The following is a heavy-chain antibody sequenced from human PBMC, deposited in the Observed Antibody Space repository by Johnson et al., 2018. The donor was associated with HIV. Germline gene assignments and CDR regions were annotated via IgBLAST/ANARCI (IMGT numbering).Heavy chain of an antibody. CDR1: GFTFGSYW. V-gene: IGHV3-7*01. CDR3: AREWELLGSAFDI. CDR2: IKQAGGEK. D-gene: IGHD1-26*01. Sequence: VQLVESGEALFKPGRSRRLSCAASGFTFGSYWRAWFRQAPGKGREWVATIKQAGGEKYYADSVTGRFTISRDNSKNTLYLQMNSLRAEDTAVYYCAREWELLGSAFDIWGQGTMVTVSS. J-gene: IGHJ3*02.